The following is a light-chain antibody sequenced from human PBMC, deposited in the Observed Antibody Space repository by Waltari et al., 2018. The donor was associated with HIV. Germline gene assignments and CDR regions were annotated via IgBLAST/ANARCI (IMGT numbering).Light chain of an antibody. V-gene: IGLV2-23*02. CDR3: CSYAGSSTLV. CDR2: EVS. CDR1: SSNIGTYNL. Sequence: QSALTQPASVSGSPGQSITISCTGISSNIGTYNLVPWHQQHPGKAPKTPIYEVSQRPSGVSNRFSGSKSGNTASPTISGLQAEDEADYYCCSYAGSSTLVFGGGTKVTVL. J-gene: IGLJ3*02.